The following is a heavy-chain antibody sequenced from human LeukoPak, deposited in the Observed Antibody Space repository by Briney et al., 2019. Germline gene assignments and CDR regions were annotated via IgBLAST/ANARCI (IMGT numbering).Heavy chain of an antibody. CDR3: ARAWGVGYCSSTSCNTPWNFDY. Sequence: ASVKVSCKASGYTFTGYYMHWVRQAPGQGLEWMGWINPNSGGTNYAQKFQGRVTMTRDTSINTAYMELSRLISDATAVYFCARAWGVGYCSSTSCNTPWNFDYWGQGVLVTVSS. CDR2: INPNSGGT. D-gene: IGHD2-2*02. J-gene: IGHJ4*02. V-gene: IGHV1-2*02. CDR1: GYTFTGYY.